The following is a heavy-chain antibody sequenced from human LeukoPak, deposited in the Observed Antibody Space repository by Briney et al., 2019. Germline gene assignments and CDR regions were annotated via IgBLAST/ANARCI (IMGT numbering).Heavy chain of an antibody. J-gene: IGHJ4*02. V-gene: IGHV3-33*08. Sequence: GGSLRLSCATSGFTFSSYGMHWVRQVPGKGLEWVTVISHDAKSTYHVDSVKGRFTISRDNSKNTLYLQMNSLRAEDTAVYYCATSFGPVIAAAGTGADWGQGTLVTVSS. CDR2: ISHDAKST. CDR3: ATSFGPVIAAAGTGAD. D-gene: IGHD6-13*01. CDR1: GFTFSSYG.